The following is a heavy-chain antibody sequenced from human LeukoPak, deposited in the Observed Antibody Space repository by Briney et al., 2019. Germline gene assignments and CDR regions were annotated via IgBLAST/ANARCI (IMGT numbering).Heavy chain of an antibody. CDR2: IYSTGNT. Sequence: PSETLSLTCAVYGGSFSGYYWSWIRQPPGKGLEWIGRIYSTGNTNYNPSLKSRVTMSVDTSKNQFSLKLNSVTAADTAVYYCAKSNGYGLIDIWGQGTMVTVSS. J-gene: IGHJ3*02. V-gene: IGHV4-59*10. D-gene: IGHD3-22*01. CDR1: GGSFSGYY. CDR3: AKSNGYGLIDI.